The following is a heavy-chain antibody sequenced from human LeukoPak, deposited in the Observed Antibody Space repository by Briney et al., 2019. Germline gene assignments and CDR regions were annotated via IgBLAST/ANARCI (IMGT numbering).Heavy chain of an antibody. Sequence: PGESLKISCKGSGYTFTSYWIGWVRQMPGKGLEWMGIIYPGDSDTRYSPSFQGQVTISADKSITTTYLQWSSLKASDTAIYYCAARDYSDSGGSRFWGQGTLVTVSS. CDR3: AARDYSDSGGSRF. CDR2: IYPGDSDT. CDR1: GYTFTSYW. D-gene: IGHD3-22*01. J-gene: IGHJ4*02. V-gene: IGHV5-51*01.